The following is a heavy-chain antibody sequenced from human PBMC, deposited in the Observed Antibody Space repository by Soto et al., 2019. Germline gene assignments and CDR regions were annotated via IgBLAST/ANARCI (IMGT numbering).Heavy chain of an antibody. D-gene: IGHD5-12*01. CDR1: GGTFSSYA. J-gene: IGHJ6*02. Sequence: SVKVSCKASGGTFSSYAISWVRQAPGQGLEWMGGIIPIFGTANCAQKFQGRVTITADESTSTAYMELSSLRSEDTAVYYCARDTSVDSGMDVWGQGTTVTVSS. CDR3: ARDTSVDSGMDV. V-gene: IGHV1-69*13. CDR2: IIPIFGTA.